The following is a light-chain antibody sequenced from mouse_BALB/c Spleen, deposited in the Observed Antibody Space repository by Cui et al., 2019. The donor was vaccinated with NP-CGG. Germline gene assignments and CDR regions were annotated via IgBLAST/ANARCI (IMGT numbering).Light chain of an antibody. CDR2: GTN. V-gene: IGLV1*01. CDR3: ALWYSNHWV. Sequence: QAAVTQESALTTSPGETVTLTCRSNTGAVTTSNYANWVQEKPDHLFTGLIGGTNNRAPGVPARFSGSLIGDKDALTITGAQTEDEAIYFCALWYSNHWVFGGGTKLTVL. J-gene: IGLJ1*01. CDR1: TGAVTTSNY.